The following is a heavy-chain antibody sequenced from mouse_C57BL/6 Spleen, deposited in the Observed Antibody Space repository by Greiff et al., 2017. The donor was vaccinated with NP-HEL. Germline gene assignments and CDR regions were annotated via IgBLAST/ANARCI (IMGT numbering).Heavy chain of an antibody. J-gene: IGHJ2*01. CDR2: IDPETGGT. CDR1: GYTFTDYE. Sequence: QVQLQQSGAELVRPGASVTLSCKASGYTFTDYEMHWVKQTPVHGLEWIGAIDPETGGTAYNQKFKGKAILTADKSSSTAYMELRSLTSEDSAVYYCTRSYDGYYAPYFDYWGQGTTLTVSS. CDR3: TRSYDGYYAPYFDY. D-gene: IGHD2-3*01. V-gene: IGHV1-15*01.